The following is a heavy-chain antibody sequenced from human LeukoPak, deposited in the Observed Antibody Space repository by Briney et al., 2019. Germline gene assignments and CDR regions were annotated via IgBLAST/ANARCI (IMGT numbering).Heavy chain of an antibody. CDR1: GYTFTSYG. CDR2: ISAYNGNT. J-gene: IGHJ5*02. CDR3: ARDSSAFWGIAAENWFDP. V-gene: IGHV1-18*01. Sequence: GASVKVSCKASGYTFTSYGISWVRQAPGQGLEWMGWISAYNGNTNYAQKLQGRVTMTTDTSTSTAYMELRSLRSDDTAVYYCARDSSAFWGIAAENWFDPWGQGTLVTVSS. D-gene: IGHD6-13*01.